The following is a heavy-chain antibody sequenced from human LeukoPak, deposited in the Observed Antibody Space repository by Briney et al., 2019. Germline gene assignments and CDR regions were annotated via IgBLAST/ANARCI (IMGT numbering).Heavy chain of an antibody. Sequence: PSETLSLTCAVYGGSFSGYYWSWIRQPPGKGLEWIGEINHSGSTNYNPSLKSRVTISVDTSKNQFSLKLSPVTAADTAVYYCARGLGYSSSWYGKGCFDPWGQGTLVTVSS. CDR1: GGSFSGYY. D-gene: IGHD6-13*01. CDR3: ARGLGYSSSWYGKGCFDP. CDR2: INHSGST. J-gene: IGHJ5*02. V-gene: IGHV4-34*01.